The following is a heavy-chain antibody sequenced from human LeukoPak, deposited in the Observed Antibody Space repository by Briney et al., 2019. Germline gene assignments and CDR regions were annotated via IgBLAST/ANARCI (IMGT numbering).Heavy chain of an antibody. CDR1: GGTFSNYA. J-gene: IGHJ4*02. CDR2: IIPIFDTA. V-gene: IGHV1-69*13. D-gene: IGHD3-22*01. CDR3: ARDLLGSGSSYSSGAWDY. Sequence: SVKVSCKASGGTFSNYAISWVRQAPGQGLEWMGGIIPIFDTADYAQKFQGRVTITADESTSTAYMELSSLRAEDTAVYYCARDLLGSGSSYSSGAWDYWGQGTLVTVSS.